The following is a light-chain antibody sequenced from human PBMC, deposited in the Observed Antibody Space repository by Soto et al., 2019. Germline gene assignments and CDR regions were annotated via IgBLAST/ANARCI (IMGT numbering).Light chain of an antibody. CDR3: QQYGSSGT. CDR1: QSVSSY. Sequence: IVLTQSPATLSLSPGERATLSCRASQSVSSYLAWYQQKPGQAPRLLIYDASNRSTGIPARFRGSGSGTDFTLTISRLEPEDFAVYYCQQYGSSGTFGQGTKVDIK. V-gene: IGKV3-11*01. CDR2: DAS. J-gene: IGKJ1*01.